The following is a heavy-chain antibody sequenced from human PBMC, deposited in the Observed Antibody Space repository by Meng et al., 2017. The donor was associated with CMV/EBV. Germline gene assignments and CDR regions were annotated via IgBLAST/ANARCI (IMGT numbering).Heavy chain of an antibody. D-gene: IGHD6-13*01. V-gene: IGHV4-39*07. CDR1: GGSISSSSYY. Sequence: SEILSLTCTVSGGSISSSSYYWGEIRQPPGKGLEWIGSIYYSGSTYYNPSLKSRVTISVDTSKNQFSLKLSSVTAADTAVYYCARDTIAATGEGMDVWGQGTTVTVSS. CDR2: IYYSGST. CDR3: ARDTIAATGEGMDV. J-gene: IGHJ6*02.